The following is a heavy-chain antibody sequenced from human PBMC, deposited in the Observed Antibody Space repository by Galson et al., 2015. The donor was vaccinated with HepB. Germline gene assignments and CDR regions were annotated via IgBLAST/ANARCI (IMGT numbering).Heavy chain of an antibody. J-gene: IGHJ5*02. Sequence: QSGAEVKKPGESLKISCKGSGYNFTYYWIARVRQMPGKGLEWMGVIYPGDSNSRYSPSFQGQVTISADKSISTAYLQWSSLKASDTAIYYCARWDCASGSYPLGDHNWFDPWGQGTLVTVSS. V-gene: IGHV5-51*01. D-gene: IGHD3-10*01. CDR3: ARWDCASGSYPLGDHNWFDP. CDR2: IYPGDSNS. CDR1: GYNFTYYW.